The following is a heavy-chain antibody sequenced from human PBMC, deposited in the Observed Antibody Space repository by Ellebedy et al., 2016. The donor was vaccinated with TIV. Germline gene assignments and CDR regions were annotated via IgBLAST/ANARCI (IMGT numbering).Heavy chain of an antibody. CDR2: ISSTGYYI. Sequence: GESLKISCAASGFIFNHYSMNWVRQAPGKGLEWISSISSTGYYIYYADSVKGRFTISRDDAKNSLFLQMNSLRAEDTAVYPCARSGEHDTWGQGTLVAVSS. V-gene: IGHV3-21*01. D-gene: IGHD1-26*01. J-gene: IGHJ5*02. CDR3: ARSGEHDT. CDR1: GFIFNHYS.